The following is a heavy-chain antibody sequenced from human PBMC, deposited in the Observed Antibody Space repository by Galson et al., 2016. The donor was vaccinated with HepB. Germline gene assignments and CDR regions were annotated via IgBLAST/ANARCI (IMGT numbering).Heavy chain of an antibody. J-gene: IGHJ4*02. D-gene: IGHD3-22*01. V-gene: IGHV3-21*04. CDR3: AKGRNYYDSGYFAD. Sequence: SLRLSCAASGFSFSSYSMNWVRQAPGKGLEWVSTISRTSSYKHYADSVKGRFTISRDNSKNTLFLQMNSLRAEDTAVYYCAKGRNYYDSGYFADWGQGTLVTVSS. CDR2: ISRTSSYK. CDR1: GFSFSSYS.